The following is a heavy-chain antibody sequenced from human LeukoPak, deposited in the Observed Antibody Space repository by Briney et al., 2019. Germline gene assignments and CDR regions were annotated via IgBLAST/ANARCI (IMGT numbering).Heavy chain of an antibody. CDR2: IYTSGST. CDR1: GGSISSGSYY. CDR3: AREERRRDGYKNAFDI. V-gene: IGHV4-61*02. J-gene: IGHJ3*02. D-gene: IGHD5-24*01. Sequence: PSETLSLTCTVSGGSISSGSYYWSWIRQPAGKGLEWIGRIYTSGSTNYNPSLKSRVTISVDTSKNQFSLKLSSVTAADTAVYYCAREERRRDGYKNAFDIWGQGTMVTVSS.